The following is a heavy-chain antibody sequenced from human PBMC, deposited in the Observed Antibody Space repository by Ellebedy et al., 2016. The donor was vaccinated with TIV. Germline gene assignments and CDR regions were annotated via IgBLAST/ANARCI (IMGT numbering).Heavy chain of an antibody. Sequence: SETLSLTCLVSGTSISSYYWSWIRQPPGKGLEWIGYISTSGTASYSPSLRSRVTISGDTSKSQFSLKLNSVTAADTAVYYCARQSGAAAGFLDYWGQGILVTVSS. J-gene: IGHJ4*02. CDR3: ARQSGAAAGFLDY. D-gene: IGHD6-13*01. CDR2: ISTSGTA. CDR1: GTSISSYY. V-gene: IGHV4-59*08.